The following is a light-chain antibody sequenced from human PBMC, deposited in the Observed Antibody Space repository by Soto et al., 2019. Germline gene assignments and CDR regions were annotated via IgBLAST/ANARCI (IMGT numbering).Light chain of an antibody. V-gene: IGLV2-14*01. CDR3: SSYTSSSTPYV. CDR2: EVS. J-gene: IGLJ1*01. Sequence: PVLTQPASVSGSPGQSITISCTGTSSDVGGYNYVSWYQQHPGKAPKLMIYEVSNRPSGVSNRFSGSKSGNTASLTISGLQAEDEADYYCSSYTSSSTPYVFGTGTKGTVL. CDR1: SSDVGGYNY.